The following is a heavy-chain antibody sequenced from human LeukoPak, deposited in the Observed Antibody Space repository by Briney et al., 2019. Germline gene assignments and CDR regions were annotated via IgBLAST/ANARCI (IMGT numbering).Heavy chain of an antibody. V-gene: IGHV3-9*01. CDR1: GFTFDDYA. CDR3: AKDKGSTMMGAFNI. Sequence: PGGSLRFYCAASGFTFDDYAMHWVRQAPGKGLEWVSGISWNSGSIGYADSVKGRFTISRDNAKNSLYLQMNSLRAEDTALYYCAKDKGSTMMGAFNIWGQGTMVTVSS. J-gene: IGHJ3*02. D-gene: IGHD3-22*01. CDR2: ISWNSGSI.